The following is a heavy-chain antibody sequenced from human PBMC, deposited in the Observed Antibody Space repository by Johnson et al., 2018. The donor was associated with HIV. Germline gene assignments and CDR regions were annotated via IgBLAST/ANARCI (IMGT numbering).Heavy chain of an antibody. CDR1: GFTFSSYD. D-gene: IGHD3-3*01. V-gene: IGHV3-30*03. J-gene: IGHJ3*02. CDR3: ARDGYHNFWSGYYRDDAFDI. Sequence: QVRLVESGGGVVQPGRSLRLSCAASGFTFSSYDMHWVRQAPGKGLEWVAVISYDGSNKYYADSVRGRFTISRDNSKNTLYVQRNSLRAEDTAIYYCARDGYHNFWSGYYRDDAFDIWGQGTMVTVSS. CDR2: ISYDGSNK.